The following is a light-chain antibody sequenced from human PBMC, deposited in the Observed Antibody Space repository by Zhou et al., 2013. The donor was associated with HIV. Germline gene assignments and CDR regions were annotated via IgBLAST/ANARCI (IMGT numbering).Light chain of an antibody. CDR1: QSIGRW. CDR2: EAS. CDR3: QQYDNLWT. Sequence: IQMTQSPLTLSSTVGDRVTITCRASQSIGRWLAWYQVKPGKAPKLLIYEASNLQIGVPSRFSGSQTGTNFTLTVAGLQAEDFATYFCQQYDNLWTFGPGTRVDVK. J-gene: IGKJ1*01. V-gene: IGKV1-5*03.